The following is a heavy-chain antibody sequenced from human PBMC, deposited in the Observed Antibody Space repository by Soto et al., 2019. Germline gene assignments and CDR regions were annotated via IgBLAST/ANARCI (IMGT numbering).Heavy chain of an antibody. CDR3: ARENDPYGFDL. Sequence: QVQLVQSGATQEKPGASVKVSCEAFGYSFDSYAYSWVRQAPGQGLEWMGRIGSADTNYAQKPQGRVTMTTDTSTNTAYMELRSLRSDDTALYYCARENDPYGFDLWGQGTMVTVSS. CDR2: IGSADT. V-gene: IGHV1-18*01. CDR1: GYSFDSYA. J-gene: IGHJ3*01.